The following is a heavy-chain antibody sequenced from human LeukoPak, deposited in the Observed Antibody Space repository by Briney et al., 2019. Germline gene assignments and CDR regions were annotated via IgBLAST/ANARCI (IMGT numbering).Heavy chain of an antibody. CDR3: AREGGPYRPLDY. J-gene: IGHJ4*02. CDR2: FSHSGIT. V-gene: IGHV4-4*02. Sequence: PSETLSLTCDVSGASISRGSWWSWVRQPPGKGLEWIGEFSHSGITNFNPSLKSRVTISVDKSRNQFSLNLISVTAADTAVYYCAREGGPYRPLDYSGQGTLVTVAS. CDR1: GASISRGSW.